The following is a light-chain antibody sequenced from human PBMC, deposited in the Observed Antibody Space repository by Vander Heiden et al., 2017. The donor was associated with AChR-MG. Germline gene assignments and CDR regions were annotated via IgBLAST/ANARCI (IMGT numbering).Light chain of an antibody. V-gene: IGKV2-28*01. CDR1: QSLLHSNGNTY. Sequence: DIVMTQSPLFLPVTPGEPASIACRCSQSLLHSNGNTYLEWYLQKPGQSPQLRIYFGSDRASGVPDRFSGYGSGTEFTLKISRVEAEDVGVYYCMQTLQSPPTFGQGTKLEI. CDR3: MQTLQSPPT. J-gene: IGKJ2*01. CDR2: FGS.